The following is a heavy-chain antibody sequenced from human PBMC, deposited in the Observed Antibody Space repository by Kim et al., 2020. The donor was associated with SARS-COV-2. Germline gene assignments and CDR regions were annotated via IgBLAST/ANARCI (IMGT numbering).Heavy chain of an antibody. V-gene: IGHV3-48*02. CDR1: GFIFSSYS. CDR2: IRFSGDTI. Sequence: GGSLRLSCAASGFIFSSYSMNWVRQAPGKGLEWVAYIRFSGDTIYYADSVKGRFTISRDSAKNSLYLQMNSLRDEDTAFYYCTRDPHALDYWGQGTLVTV. J-gene: IGHJ4*02. CDR3: TRDPHALDY.